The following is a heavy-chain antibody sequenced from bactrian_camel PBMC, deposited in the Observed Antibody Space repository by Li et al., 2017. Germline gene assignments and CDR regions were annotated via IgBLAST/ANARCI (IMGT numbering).Heavy chain of an antibody. Sequence: HVQLVESGGGSVQAGGSLRLSCAASKYDVSHKCMGWFRQAPGKEREGVATISGRTTRYSASTKGRFAISRDNAKNTLYLQMNSLKPEDTAVYYCATDRNGNTRGQGTQVTVS. V-gene: IGHV3S53*01. J-gene: IGHJ4*01. CDR1: KYDVSHKC. CDR2: ISGRTT.